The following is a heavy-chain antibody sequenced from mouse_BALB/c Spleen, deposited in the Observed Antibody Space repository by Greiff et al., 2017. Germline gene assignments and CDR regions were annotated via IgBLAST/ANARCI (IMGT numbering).Heavy chain of an antibody. CDR3: ARGGRRGYFDV. Sequence: VQVVESGPELVKPGASVKISCKASGYSFTGYYMHWVKQSHVKSLEWIGRINPYNGATSYNQNFKDKASLTVDKSSSTAYMELHSLTSEDSAVYYCARGGRRGYFDVWGAGTTVTVSS. D-gene: IGHD3-3*01. V-gene: IGHV1-31*01. J-gene: IGHJ1*01. CDR1: GYSFTGYY. CDR2: INPYNGAT.